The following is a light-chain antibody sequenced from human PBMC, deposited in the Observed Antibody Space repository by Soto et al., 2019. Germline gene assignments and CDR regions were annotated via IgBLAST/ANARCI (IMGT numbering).Light chain of an antibody. CDR3: QSFDTSLTGLYV. CDR1: SSNIGAGYH. V-gene: IGLV1-40*01. CDR2: ADT. J-gene: IGLJ1*01. Sequence: QSVLTQPPSVSGAPGQSVTISCTGSSSNIGAGYHVHWYQQLPGTAPKLLIYADTNRPSGVPDRFSGSKSGTSASLAITGLQTDDAADYYCQSFDTSLTGLYVFGTGTKVTVL.